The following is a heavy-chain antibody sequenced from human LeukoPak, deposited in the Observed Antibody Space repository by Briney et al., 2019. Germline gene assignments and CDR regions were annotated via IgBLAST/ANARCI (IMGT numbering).Heavy chain of an antibody. Sequence: PGGSLRLSCAASGSTFSSYWMSWVRQAPGKGLEWVANIKQDGSEKYYVDSVKGRFTISRGNAKNSLYLQMNSLRAEDTAVYYCAREGEENYYDSSGYYTDYWGQGTLVTVSS. CDR2: IKQDGSEK. V-gene: IGHV3-7*01. CDR3: AREGEENYYDSSGYYTDY. CDR1: GSTFSSYW. D-gene: IGHD3-22*01. J-gene: IGHJ4*02.